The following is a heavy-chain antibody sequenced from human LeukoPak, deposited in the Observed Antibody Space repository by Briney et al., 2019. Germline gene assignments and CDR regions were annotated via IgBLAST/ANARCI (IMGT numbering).Heavy chain of an antibody. CDR3: ARERQDTVLHSGAFDI. CDR1: GFTFSAYF. V-gene: IGHV3-30-3*01. CDR2: IASDGSHT. J-gene: IGHJ3*02. D-gene: IGHD2-21*01. Sequence: QPGKSLRLSCAASGFTFSAYFMHWVRQAPGKVMEWVADIASDGSHTFYAEPVNGRFTIYRDNSKNRLYLQMNSMRAEDTAVYFCARERQDTVLHSGAFDIWGQGTMVTVSS.